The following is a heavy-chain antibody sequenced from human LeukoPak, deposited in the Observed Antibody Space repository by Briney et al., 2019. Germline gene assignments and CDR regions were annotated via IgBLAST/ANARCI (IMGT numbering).Heavy chain of an antibody. CDR3: ATLNLMDHYDNSGDYYNYMDV. Sequence: SVKVSCKASGGTFSSHAINWVRQAPRQGLEWMGGIIPIFASETYAQKFQGRVTITADESKTTSFMELSSLRSEDTAVYYCATLNLMDHYDNSGDYYNYMDVWGTGTTVTISS. V-gene: IGHV1-69*13. CDR1: GGTFSSHA. D-gene: IGHD3-22*01. J-gene: IGHJ6*03. CDR2: IIPIFASE.